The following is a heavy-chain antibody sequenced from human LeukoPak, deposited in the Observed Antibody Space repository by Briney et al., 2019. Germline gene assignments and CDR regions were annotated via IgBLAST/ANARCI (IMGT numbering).Heavy chain of an antibody. CDR3: AKDLSYSNPSGMDV. Sequence: GGSLRLSCAASGFTFSSYAMSWVRQAPGKGLEWVSAISGSGGSTYYADSVKGRFTISRDSSKNTLYLQMNSLRAEDTAVYYCAKDLSYSNPSGMDVWGQGTTVTVSS. V-gene: IGHV3-23*01. CDR2: ISGSGGST. J-gene: IGHJ6*02. CDR1: GFTFSSYA. D-gene: IGHD4-4*01.